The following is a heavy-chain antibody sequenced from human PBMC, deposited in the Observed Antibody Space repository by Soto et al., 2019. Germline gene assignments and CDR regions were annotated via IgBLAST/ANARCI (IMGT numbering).Heavy chain of an antibody. V-gene: IGHV4-4*02. CDR3: AREVNSSPARGPNWFDP. Sequence: QVQLQESGPGLVQPSGTLSLTCAVSGDSINNSHWWSWVRQTPGKGLEWIGETYHSGTTNYNPSLKTRVTISIDKSKIQFSLKMNSVTAADTAVYYCAREVNSSPARGPNWFDPWGQGTLVTVSS. CDR1: GDSINNSHW. CDR2: TYHSGTT. D-gene: IGHD6-13*01. J-gene: IGHJ5*02.